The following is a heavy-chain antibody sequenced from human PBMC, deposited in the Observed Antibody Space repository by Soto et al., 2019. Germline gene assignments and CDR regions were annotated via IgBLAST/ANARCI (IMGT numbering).Heavy chain of an antibody. J-gene: IGHJ6*03. CDR1: GGSVSSGSYY. CDR2: IYYSGST. V-gene: IGHV4-61*01. D-gene: IGHD2-2*01. CDR3: ARQRGGYCSSTSCYDYYYYYMDV. Sequence: SETLSLTCTVSGGSVSSGSYYWSWIRQPPGKGLEWIGYIYYSGSTNYNPSLKSRVTISVDTSKNQFSLKLSSVTAADTAVYYCARQRGGYCSSTSCYDYYYYYMDVWGKGTTVTVSS.